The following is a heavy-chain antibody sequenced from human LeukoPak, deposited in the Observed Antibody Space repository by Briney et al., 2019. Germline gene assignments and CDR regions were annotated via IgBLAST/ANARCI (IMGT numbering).Heavy chain of an antibody. CDR3: ARTLFWYSGIYDVS. D-gene: IGHD1-26*01. J-gene: IGHJ5*02. V-gene: IGHV3-48*03. CDR1: GFTFSSYE. CDR2: ISRSGSTI. Sequence: ARGSLRLSCAASGFTFSSYEMNWVRQAPGKGLEWVSYISRSGSTIYYADSVKGRFTISRDNARNSLYLQMSSLRAEDTAVYYCARTLFWYSGIYDVSWGQGTLVTVSS.